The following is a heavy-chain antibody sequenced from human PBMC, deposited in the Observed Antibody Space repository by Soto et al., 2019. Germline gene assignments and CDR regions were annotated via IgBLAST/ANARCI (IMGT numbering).Heavy chain of an antibody. V-gene: IGHV4-31*03. Sequence: QVQLQESGPGLVKPSQTLSLTCTVSGASISSGAYYWSWIRQQPGKGLEWVGYIYYTGNTYYNPSLQSRISMSIDTSKNQFSLRLTSVTAADTAVYYCAVGSGTHYSVETGVEFWGLGTLVTVSP. D-gene: IGHD3-10*01. CDR2: IYYTGNT. CDR1: GASISSGAYY. CDR3: AVGSGTHYSVETGVEF. J-gene: IGHJ4*02.